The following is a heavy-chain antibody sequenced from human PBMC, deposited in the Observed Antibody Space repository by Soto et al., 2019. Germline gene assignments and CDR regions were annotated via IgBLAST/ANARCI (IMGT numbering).Heavy chain of an antibody. J-gene: IGHJ4*02. D-gene: IGHD6-19*01. Sequence: QVQLVESGGGVVQPGRSLRLSCAASGFTFSNSAMHWARQAPGKGLEWVAVISYDGNNKYYADSVKGRFTISRDNSMNTLYLQMNSLIPEDTAVYYCARDRVVAGIGEIDYWGQGTLVTVSS. CDR3: ARDRVVAGIGEIDY. V-gene: IGHV3-30-3*01. CDR2: ISYDGNNK. CDR1: GFTFSNSA.